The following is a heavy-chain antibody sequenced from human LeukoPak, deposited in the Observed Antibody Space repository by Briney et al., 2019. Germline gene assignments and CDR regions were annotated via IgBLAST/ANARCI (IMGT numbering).Heavy chain of an antibody. Sequence: PGGSLRLSCATSGFSFSNAWMNWVRQAPGKGLEWVGRIRSNSDGGTIDYAAPVKGRFTLSRDDSKTTLYLQMNSLQTEDTAVYYCATDFYDSTWGQGTLVTVSS. CDR3: ATDFYDST. D-gene: IGHD3-22*01. J-gene: IGHJ5*02. CDR1: GFSFSNAW. V-gene: IGHV3-15*07. CDR2: IRSNSDGGTI.